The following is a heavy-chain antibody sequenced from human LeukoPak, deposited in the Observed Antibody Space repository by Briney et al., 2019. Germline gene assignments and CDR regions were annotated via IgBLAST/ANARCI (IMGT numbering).Heavy chain of an antibody. V-gene: IGHV1-8*01. D-gene: IGHD2-15*01. CDR3: ARGRMKGSLVYMDV. Sequence: ASVKVSCKASGYTFTSYDISWVRQATGQGLEWMGWMNPNCGNTGYAQKFQGRVTMTRNTSITTAYMELSSLRSEDTAVYYCARGRMKGSLVYMDVWGKGTTVTVSS. J-gene: IGHJ6*03. CDR1: GYTFTSYD. CDR2: MNPNCGNT.